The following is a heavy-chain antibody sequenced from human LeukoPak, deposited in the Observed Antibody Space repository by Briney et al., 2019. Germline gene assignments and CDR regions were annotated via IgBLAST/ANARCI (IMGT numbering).Heavy chain of an antibody. D-gene: IGHD4/OR15-4a*01. CDR1: GGSISSGSYY. CDR3: ARGAMVIDY. CDR2: IYTSGST. V-gene: IGHV4-61*02. Sequence: SETLSLTCTVSGGSISSGSYYWSWIRQPAGKGLEWIGRIYTSGSTNYNPSLKSRVTISVDTSKNQISLKLSSVTAADTAVYYCARGAMVIDYWGQGTLVTVSS. J-gene: IGHJ4*02.